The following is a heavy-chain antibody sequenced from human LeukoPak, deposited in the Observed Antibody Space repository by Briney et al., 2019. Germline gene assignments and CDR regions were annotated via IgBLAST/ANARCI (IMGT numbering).Heavy chain of an antibody. CDR3: VSLGWELPTPPDFDY. V-gene: IGHV4-4*02. CDR2: IYHSGST. D-gene: IGHD1-26*01. J-gene: IGHJ4*02. Sequence: SGTLSLTCAVSGGSISSSNWWSWVRQPPGKGLEWIGEIYHSGSTNYNPSLKSRVTISVDKSKNQFSLKLSSVTAADTAVYYCVSLGWELPTPPDFDYWGQGTLVTVSS. CDR1: GGSISSSNW.